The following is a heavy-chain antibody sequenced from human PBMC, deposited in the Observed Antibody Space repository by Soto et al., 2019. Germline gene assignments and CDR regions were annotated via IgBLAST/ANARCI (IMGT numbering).Heavy chain of an antibody. Sequence: GGSLRLSCAASGFTFSDYSMTWIRQAPGKGLEWISYIRGSGNLMYYADSVRGRFTISRDNAKNSLYLQMNSLRAEDTAVYFCARDYYTSGRSYNFVAYWGQGTLVTVSS. CDR3: ARDYYTSGRSYNFVAY. CDR1: GFTFSDYS. V-gene: IGHV3-11*01. D-gene: IGHD3-10*01. J-gene: IGHJ4*02. CDR2: IRGSGNLM.